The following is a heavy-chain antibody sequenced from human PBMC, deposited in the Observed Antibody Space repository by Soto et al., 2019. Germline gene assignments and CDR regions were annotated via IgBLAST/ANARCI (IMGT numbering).Heavy chain of an antibody. CDR3: ARENHTAMLDFDH. CDR2: INQSGST. V-gene: IGHV4-34*01. D-gene: IGHD5-18*01. CDR1: GGSFSGYY. Sequence: PXXTLSLACAVYGGSFSGYYWGWILQPPGKELEWIGEINQSGSTNYNPSLKSRVTISVDTSKNQFSLKLSSVTAADTAVYYCARENHTAMLDFDHWGQGTLVTVSS. J-gene: IGHJ4*02.